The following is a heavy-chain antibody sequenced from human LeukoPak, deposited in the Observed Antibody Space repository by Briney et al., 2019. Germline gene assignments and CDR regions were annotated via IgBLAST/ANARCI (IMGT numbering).Heavy chain of an antibody. V-gene: IGHV4-4*07. J-gene: IGHJ6*03. CDR2: IYISGST. CDR3: ARDLYYNILTGYRLGVYYYYMEV. CDR1: GDSISYFY. D-gene: IGHD3-9*01. Sequence: PSETLSLTCSVSGDSISYFYWSWIRQAAGKGLEWIGRIYISGSTNYNPSFKSRVTMSVDTSKNQFSLKLSSVTAADTAVYYCARDLYYNILTGYRLGVYYYYMEVWGKGPTVTISS.